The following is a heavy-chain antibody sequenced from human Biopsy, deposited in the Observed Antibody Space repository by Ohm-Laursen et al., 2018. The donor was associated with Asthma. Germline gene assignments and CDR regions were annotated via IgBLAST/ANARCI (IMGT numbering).Heavy chain of an antibody. CDR1: PGSISDYW. CDR3: ARATSTWSQSGPHYFDH. Sequence: GTLSLTCSVSPGSISDYWWNWIRQFPGKGLEWIGYVYSTGSTMYNPSLKSRVTISVDTSINQVSLKLSSVTAADTAVYSCARATSTWSQSGPHYFDHWGQGALVTVSS. J-gene: IGHJ4*02. V-gene: IGHV4-59*01. CDR2: VYSTGST. D-gene: IGHD6-13*01.